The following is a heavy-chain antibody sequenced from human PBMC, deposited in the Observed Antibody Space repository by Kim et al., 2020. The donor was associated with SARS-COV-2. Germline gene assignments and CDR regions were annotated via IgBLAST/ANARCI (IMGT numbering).Heavy chain of an antibody. Sequence: ASVKVSCKASGYTFTSYYMHWVRQAPGQGLEWMGIINPSGGSTSYAQKFQGRVTMTRDTSTSTVYMELSSLRSEDTAVYYCASDTWGEDYYDSSAQDDYWGQGTLVTVSS. D-gene: IGHD3-22*01. V-gene: IGHV1-46*01. CDR2: INPSGGST. CDR3: ASDTWGEDYYDSSAQDDY. J-gene: IGHJ4*02. CDR1: GYTFTSYY.